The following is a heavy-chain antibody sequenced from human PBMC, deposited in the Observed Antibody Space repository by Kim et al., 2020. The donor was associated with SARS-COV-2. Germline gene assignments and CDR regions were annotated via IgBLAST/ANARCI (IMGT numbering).Heavy chain of an antibody. CDR2: ISGSGGST. CDR1: GFTFSSYA. CDR3: AKLVYYDFWSGYQNWFDP. V-gene: IGHV3-23*01. J-gene: IGHJ5*02. D-gene: IGHD3-3*01. Sequence: GGSLRLSCAASGFTFSSYAMSWVRQAPGKGLEWVSAISGSGGSTYYADSVKGRFTISRDNSKNTLYLQMNSLRAEDTAVYYCAKLVYYDFWSGYQNWFDPWGQGTLVTVSS.